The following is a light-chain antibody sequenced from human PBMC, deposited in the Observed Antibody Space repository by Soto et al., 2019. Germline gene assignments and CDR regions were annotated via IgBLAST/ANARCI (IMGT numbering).Light chain of an antibody. CDR3: SSYGGRQPVV. CDR2: EVS. J-gene: IGLJ2*01. Sequence: QSALTQPPSASGSPGQSVTISCTGSSSDVGGYNYVSWYQQHPGKAPKLMIYEVSKRPSGVPDRLSGSKSGNTASLTVSGPQAEDEADYYCSSYGGRQPVVFGGGTKLTVL. CDR1: SSDVGGYNY. V-gene: IGLV2-8*01.